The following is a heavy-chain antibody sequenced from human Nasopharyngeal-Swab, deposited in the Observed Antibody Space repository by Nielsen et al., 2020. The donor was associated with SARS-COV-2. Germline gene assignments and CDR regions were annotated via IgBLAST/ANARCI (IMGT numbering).Heavy chain of an antibody. CDR2: ISSGGSTT. D-gene: IGHD4-17*01. V-gene: IGHV3-11*04. CDR1: GFTFSDFY. CDR3: VRARRFYGDYNTEAVS. J-gene: IGHJ5*02. Sequence: GESLKISCVASGFTFSDFYMSWIRQAPGKGLEWVSYISSGGSTTYYADSVKGRFTISRDNAKSSLYLQMNSLRDEDTAVYYCVRARRFYGDYNTEAVSWGQGTLVTVSS.